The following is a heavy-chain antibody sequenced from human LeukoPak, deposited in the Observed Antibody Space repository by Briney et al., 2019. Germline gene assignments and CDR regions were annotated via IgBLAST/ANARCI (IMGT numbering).Heavy chain of an antibody. Sequence: PGGSLRLSCVASGFTFSSYDMHWVRQATGKGLEWVSAIDTAGDTYYPDSVKGRFTISRENAKNSLYLQMNSLRVEDTAVYYCARDLAWGAFDYWGQGTLVTVSS. V-gene: IGHV3-13*01. D-gene: IGHD7-27*01. CDR1: GFTFSSYD. CDR3: ARDLAWGAFDY. CDR2: IDTAGDT. J-gene: IGHJ4*02.